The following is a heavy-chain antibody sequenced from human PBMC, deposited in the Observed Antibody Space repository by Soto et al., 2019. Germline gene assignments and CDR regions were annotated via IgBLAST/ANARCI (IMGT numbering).Heavy chain of an antibody. CDR2: VNSDGSIT. V-gene: IGHV3-74*01. J-gene: IGHJ4*02. CDR1: GFTFSSYW. D-gene: IGHD1-26*01. CDR3: ARVGATTWY. Sequence: PGGSLRLSCAASGFTFSSYWLPWVRQAPGKGLVWVSRVNSDGSITNYADAVKGRFTISRDNAKNTLYLQMDGLRAEDTAVYYCARVGATTWYWGQGTLVTVYS.